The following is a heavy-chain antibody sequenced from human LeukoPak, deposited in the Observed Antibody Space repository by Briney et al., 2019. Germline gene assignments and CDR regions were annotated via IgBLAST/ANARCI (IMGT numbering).Heavy chain of an antibody. CDR3: ARWLQSWGAFDI. Sequence: GSSVKVSCKASGGTFSSYAISWVRQAPGQGLEWMGGIIPIFGTANYAQKFQGRVTITTYESTSTAYMELSSLRSEDTAGYYCARWLQSWGAFDIWGQGTMVTVSS. CDR1: GGTFSSYA. V-gene: IGHV1-69*05. D-gene: IGHD5-24*01. CDR2: IIPIFGTA. J-gene: IGHJ3*02.